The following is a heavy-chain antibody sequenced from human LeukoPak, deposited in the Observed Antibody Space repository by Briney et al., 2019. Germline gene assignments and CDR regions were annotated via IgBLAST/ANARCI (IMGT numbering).Heavy chain of an antibody. Sequence: ASVEVSCKASGYTFTSYDINWVRQVTGQGLEWMGRMNPKSGNTGYAQKFQGRVTITRNTSISTAYMEVSSLRYEDTAVYYCARRAVDNSYYYYMDVWGKGTTVTVSS. V-gene: IGHV1-8*03. J-gene: IGHJ6*03. CDR3: ARRAVDNSYYYYMDV. CDR1: GYTFTSYD. CDR2: MNPKSGNT. D-gene: IGHD6-19*01.